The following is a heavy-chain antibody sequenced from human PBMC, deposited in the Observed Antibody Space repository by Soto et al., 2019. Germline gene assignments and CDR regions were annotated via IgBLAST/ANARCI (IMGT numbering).Heavy chain of an antibody. CDR3: ARSDRYFDWPNAFDI. D-gene: IGHD3-9*01. Sequence: GASVKVSCKAPGGTFSSYAISWVRQAPGQGLEWMGGIIPIFGTANYAQKFQGRVTITADESTSTAYMELSSLRSEDTAVYYCARSDRYFDWPNAFDIWGQGTMVTVSS. CDR2: IIPIFGTA. V-gene: IGHV1-69*13. CDR1: GGTFSSYA. J-gene: IGHJ3*02.